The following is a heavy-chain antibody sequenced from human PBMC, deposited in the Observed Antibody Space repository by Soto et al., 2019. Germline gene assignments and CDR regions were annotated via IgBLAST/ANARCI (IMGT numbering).Heavy chain of an antibody. CDR1: GGSISSSSYY. D-gene: IGHD2-15*01. V-gene: IGHV4-39*01. CDR2: IYYSGST. Sequence: SETLSLTCTVSGGSISSSSYYWGWIRQPPGKGLEWIGSIYYSGSTYYNPSLKSRVTISVDTSKNQFSLKLSSVTAADTAVYYCARQDIVVVVAAHFQHWGQGTLVTVSS. J-gene: IGHJ1*01. CDR3: ARQDIVVVVAAHFQH.